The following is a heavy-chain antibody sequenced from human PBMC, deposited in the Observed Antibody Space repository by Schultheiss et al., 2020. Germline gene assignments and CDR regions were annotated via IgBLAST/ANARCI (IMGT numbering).Heavy chain of an antibody. D-gene: IGHD4-17*01. J-gene: IGHJ5*02. V-gene: IGHV1-2*02. CDR3: ARDSGSTLTTFGPPGHP. Sequence: ASVKVSCEASGYTFTGNYMHWVRQAPGQGLEWMGWINPNSGGTNYAQKFQGRVTMTRDTSISTAYMELSSLTSDDTAVYYCARDSGSTLTTFGPPGHPWGQGTLVNVSS. CDR2: INPNSGGT. CDR1: GYTFTGNY.